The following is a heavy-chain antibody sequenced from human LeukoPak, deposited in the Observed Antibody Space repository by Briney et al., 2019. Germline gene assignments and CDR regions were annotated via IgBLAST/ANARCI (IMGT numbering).Heavy chain of an antibody. CDR1: GFTFSSYG. CDR2: ISYDGSNK. D-gene: IGHD4-11*01. J-gene: IGHJ6*02. Sequence: GGSLRLSCAASGFTFSSYGMHWVRQAPGKGLEWVAVISYDGSNKYYADSVKGRFTISRDNSKNTLYLQMNSLRAEDTAVYYCARAQVTINYYYGMDVWGQGTTVTVSS. CDR3: ARAQVTINYYYGMDV. V-gene: IGHV3-30*03.